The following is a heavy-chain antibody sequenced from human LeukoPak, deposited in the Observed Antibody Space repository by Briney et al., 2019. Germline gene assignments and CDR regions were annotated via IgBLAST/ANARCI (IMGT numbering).Heavy chain of an antibody. CDR1: GYSFTSHW. CDR2: IYPGDSDI. CDR3: ARQYSSSSGGDY. V-gene: IGHV5-51*01. D-gene: IGHD6-6*01. Sequence: GESLKISCKGSGYSFTSHWIGWVRQMPGKGLEWMGIIYPGDSDIRYSPSFQGQVTISADTSISTAYLQWSSLEASDTAMYYCARQYSSSSGGDYWGQGTLVTVSS. J-gene: IGHJ4*02.